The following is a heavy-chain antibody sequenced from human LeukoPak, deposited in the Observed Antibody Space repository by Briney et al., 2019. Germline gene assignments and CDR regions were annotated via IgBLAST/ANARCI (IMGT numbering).Heavy chain of an antibody. J-gene: IGHJ3*02. Sequence: SQTLSLTCAISGDSVSSNSAAWNWIRQSPSGGLEWLGRIYYRSKWYDEYAVSVQGRMTINSDTSKNQFSLHLSSVTPADTALYYCTRDRSALLGFDTWGQGTRVTVSS. V-gene: IGHV6-1*01. CDR1: GDSVSSNSAA. CDR3: TRDRSALLGFDT. CDR2: IYYRSKWYD.